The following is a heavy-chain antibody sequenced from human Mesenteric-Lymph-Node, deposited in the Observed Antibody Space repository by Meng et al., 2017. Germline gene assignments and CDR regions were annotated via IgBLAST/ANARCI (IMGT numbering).Heavy chain of an antibody. CDR3: ATEVNIGLGY. CDR1: GFRFTTYG. D-gene: IGHD7-27*01. Sequence: QVQYVGSGAGVKKPWASVKVSCTASGFRFTTYGSHWVRQAPGQRLEWMGLISGGNDNTKYSQKFQGRVTITVDTSATTAYMDLSSLRSEDTAVYYCATEVNIGLGYWGQGTLVTVSS. CDR2: ISGGNDNT. J-gene: IGHJ4*02. V-gene: IGHV1-3*01.